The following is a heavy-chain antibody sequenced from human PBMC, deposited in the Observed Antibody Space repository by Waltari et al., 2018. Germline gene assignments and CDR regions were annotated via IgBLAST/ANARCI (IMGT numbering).Heavy chain of an antibody. D-gene: IGHD1-1*01. J-gene: IGHJ6*03. CDR2: NYPGDSDT. Sequence: EVQLVQPGAEVTSPGQSLKISCKGSGYSFTRYWIGWVRQRLGIGMAWMGVNYPGDSDTRYSPSFQGQVTISADKSISTAYLQWSSLKASDTAMYYCARGRPVRPYYYYYMDVWGKGTTVTVSS. CDR3: ARGRPVRPYYYYYMDV. CDR1: GYSFTRYW. V-gene: IGHV5-51*01.